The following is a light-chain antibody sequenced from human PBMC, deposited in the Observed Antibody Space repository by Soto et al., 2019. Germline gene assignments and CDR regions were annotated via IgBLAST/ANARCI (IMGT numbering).Light chain of an antibody. J-gene: IGKJ4*01. Sequence: DIVMTQSPDSLAVSLGERATINCKSSQTVFYSSNNKNYLAWYQQKPGQPPKLLIYWASTRESGVPDRFSGSGSGTGFTLTISSLQSEDFAVYYCQQYNNWPLFGGGTKVDTK. V-gene: IGKV4-1*01. CDR2: WAS. CDR3: QQYNNWPL. CDR1: QTVFYSSNNKNY.